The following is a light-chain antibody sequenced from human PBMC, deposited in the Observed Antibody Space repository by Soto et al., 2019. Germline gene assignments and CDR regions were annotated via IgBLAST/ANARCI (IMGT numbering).Light chain of an antibody. V-gene: IGKV1-8*01. CDR3: QQYYSYPFT. CDR2: AAS. J-gene: IGKJ3*01. CDR1: QGISSY. Sequence: AIRMTQSPSSFSASTGDRVTITCRARQGISSYLAWYQQKPGKAPKLLIYAASTLQSGVPSRFSGSGSGTDFTLTISCLQSEDFATYYCQQYYSYPFTFGPGIKVDIK.